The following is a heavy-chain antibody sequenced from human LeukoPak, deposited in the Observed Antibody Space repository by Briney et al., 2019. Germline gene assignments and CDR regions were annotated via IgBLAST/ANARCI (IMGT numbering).Heavy chain of an antibody. CDR3: ATGDHSFDN. J-gene: IGHJ4*02. D-gene: IGHD7-27*01. CDR1: GAPLTPYY. V-gene: IGHV4-4*07. CDR2: YASGST. Sequence: SETLSLTCSVSGAPLTPYYWNWIRQPPGEGLEWIGRYASGSTTHNPSLKSQFTMSIDTSKNQISLKLTSVTAADTAVYYCATGDHSFDNWGQGTLVTVTP.